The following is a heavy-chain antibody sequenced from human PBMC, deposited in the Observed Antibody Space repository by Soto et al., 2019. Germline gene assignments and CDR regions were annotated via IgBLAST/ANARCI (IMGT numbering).Heavy chain of an antibody. CDR1: GFTFSSYW. D-gene: IGHD6-19*01. Sequence: EVQLVESGGGLVQPGGSLRLSCAASGFTFSSYWMHWVRQAPGKGLVWVSRINSDGSSTSYADSVKGRVTISRDNTKDTLYLQMNRLRAEDTSVYYCAGGRIGVAGTDWGQGTLVTVSS. V-gene: IGHV3-74*01. CDR3: AGGRIGVAGTD. J-gene: IGHJ4*02. CDR2: INSDGSST.